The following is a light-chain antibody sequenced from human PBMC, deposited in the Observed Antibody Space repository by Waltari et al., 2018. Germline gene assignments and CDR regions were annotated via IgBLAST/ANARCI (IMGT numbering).Light chain of an antibody. V-gene: IGLV2-23*01. CDR1: SSDVGSFAL. Sequence: QSALTQPASVSGSPGQSITISCTGTSSDVGSFALVSWYRHHPGKAPELIIYEGRKRPSGVSNRFSGSYSGNTASLTISGLQAEDEADYYCCSYESPNTWVFGGGTKLTVL. CDR3: CSYESPNTWV. J-gene: IGLJ2*01. CDR2: EGR.